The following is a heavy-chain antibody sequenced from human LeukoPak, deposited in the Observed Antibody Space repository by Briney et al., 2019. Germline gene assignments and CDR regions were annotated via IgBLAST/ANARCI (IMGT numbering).Heavy chain of an antibody. V-gene: IGHV3-23*01. J-gene: IGHJ4*02. Sequence: GGSLRLSCAGSGFTFSDYAMSWVRQAPGKGLEWVSTIGGGGDVTYNVDSVKGRFTISRDTSKNTLYLQMNSLRVEDTAVYCCAKTSNWGFQYYFVYWGQGTLVTVSS. CDR1: GFTFSDYA. CDR3: AKTSNWGFQYYFVY. D-gene: IGHD7-27*01. CDR2: IGGGGDVT.